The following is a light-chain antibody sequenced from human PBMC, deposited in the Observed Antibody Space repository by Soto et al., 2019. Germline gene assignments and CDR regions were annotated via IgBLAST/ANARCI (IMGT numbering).Light chain of an antibody. CDR1: DVVGSN. CDR2: GAS. CDR3: QQYRRSPFT. V-gene: IGKV3-20*01. J-gene: IGKJ4*01. Sequence: EIVMTQSPGTLSALPGRSATLPCRASDVVGSNLAWYQQKPGQAPRLLIYGASTRATGIPGRFSGSGAGTDFTLTISRREPEDFVVYSCQQYRRSPFTFGGGPKVDIK.